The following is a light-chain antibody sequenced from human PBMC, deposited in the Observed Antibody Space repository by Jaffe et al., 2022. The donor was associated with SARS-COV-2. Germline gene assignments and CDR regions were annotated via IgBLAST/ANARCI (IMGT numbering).Light chain of an antibody. CDR3: QQYYSTPLT. J-gene: IGKJ4*01. V-gene: IGKV4-1*01. CDR1: QSVLHSSNNYNY. Sequence: DIVMTQSPDSLAVSLGERATIDCKSSQSVLHSSNNYNYLAWYQQKPGQPPKLLIYWASTRQFGVPDRFSGGGSGTDFTLTISSLQAEDVAVYYCQQYYSTPLTFGGGTKVEIK. CDR2: WAS.